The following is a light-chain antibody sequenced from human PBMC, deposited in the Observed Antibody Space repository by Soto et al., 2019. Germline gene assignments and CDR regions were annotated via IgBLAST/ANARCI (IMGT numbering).Light chain of an antibody. V-gene: IGLV2-14*01. CDR2: DVT. J-gene: IGLJ1*01. CDR1: SSDVGGYNS. CDR3: SSFTSDITYV. Sequence: QSVLTQPASVSGSPGQSITISCTGTSSDVGGYNSVSWYRQDPAKAPKLMIYDVTNRPSGVSNRFSGSKSGNTASLTISGLQAEYEADYYCSSFTSDITYVFGTGTKVT.